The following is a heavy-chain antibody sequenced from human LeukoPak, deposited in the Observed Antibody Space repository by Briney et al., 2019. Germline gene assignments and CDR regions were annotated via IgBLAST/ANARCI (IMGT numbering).Heavy chain of an antibody. D-gene: IGHD3-9*01. CDR2: IYYSGST. CDR1: GGSISSYY. V-gene: IGHV4-59*01. Sequence: SETLSLTCTVSGGSISSYYWSWVRQPPGKGLEWIGYIYYSGSTNYNPSLKSRGTISVDTSKNQFSLKLSSVTAADTAVYYCARALYSTYYDILTYAFDIWGQGTMVTVSS. CDR3: ARALYSTYYDILTYAFDI. J-gene: IGHJ3*02.